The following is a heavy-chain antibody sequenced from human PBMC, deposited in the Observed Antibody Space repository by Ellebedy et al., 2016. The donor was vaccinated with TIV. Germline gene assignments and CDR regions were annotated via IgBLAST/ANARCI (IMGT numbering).Heavy chain of an antibody. CDR1: GFTFSSYD. V-gene: IGHV3-13*01. J-gene: IGHJ4*03. CDR2: IGTAGDT. Sequence: GESLKISCAASGFTFSSYDMHWVRQGTGKGLEWVSAIGTAGDTYYPGSVKGRFTISRENAKNSWYLQITSLRAEDTAVYYCARVRFGDTAVDYWGQGTLVTVSS. D-gene: IGHD2-21*01. CDR3: ARVRFGDTAVDY.